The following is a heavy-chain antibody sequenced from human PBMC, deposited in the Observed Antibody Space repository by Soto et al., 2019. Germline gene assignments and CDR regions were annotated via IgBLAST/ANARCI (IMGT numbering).Heavy chain of an antibody. CDR2: ISSNGDNT. V-gene: IGHV3-64*01. J-gene: IGHJ6*02. Sequence: GGSLRLSCAGSGFTFSSYAMHWVRQAPGKGLEYVSVISSNGDNTDYANSVKGRFTISRDNSKNTLYLQMGSLRVEDMAVYYCARRTPFGYGMDVWGQGTTVTVSS. CDR1: GFTFSSYA. CDR3: ARRTPFGYGMDV. D-gene: IGHD2-15*01.